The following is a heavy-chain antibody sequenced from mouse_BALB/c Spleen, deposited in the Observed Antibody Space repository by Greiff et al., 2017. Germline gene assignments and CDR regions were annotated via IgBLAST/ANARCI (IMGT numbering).Heavy chain of an antibody. CDR1: GFAFSSYD. CDR3: ARRYWYFDV. V-gene: IGHV5-12-1*01. Sequence: DVHLVESGGGLVKPGGSLKLSCAASGFAFSSYDMSWVRQTPEKRLEWVAYISSGGGSTYYPDTVKGRFTISRDNAKNTLYLQMSSLKSEDTAMYYCARRYWYFDVWGAGTTVTVSS. CDR2: ISSGGGST. J-gene: IGHJ1*01.